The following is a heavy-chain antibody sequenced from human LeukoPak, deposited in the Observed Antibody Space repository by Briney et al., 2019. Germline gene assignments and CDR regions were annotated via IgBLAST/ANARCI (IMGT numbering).Heavy chain of an antibody. CDR2: VYYNGIT. CDR1: GGSISSGGYY. CDR3: ARRLAVTGRYYFDY. V-gene: IGHV4-61*08. J-gene: IGHJ4*02. D-gene: IGHD6-19*01. Sequence: SQTLSLTCTVSGGSISSGGYYWSWIRQHPGKGLEWIGFVYYNGITKYSPSLQSRVTISVDTSKNQFSLKLNSVTAADTAVYYCARRLAVTGRYYFDYWGQGALVTVSS.